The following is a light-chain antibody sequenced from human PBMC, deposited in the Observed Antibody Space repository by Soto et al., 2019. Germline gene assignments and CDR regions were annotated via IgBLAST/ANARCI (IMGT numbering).Light chain of an antibody. V-gene: IGKV3-11*01. Sequence: EIVLTQAPATLSLSPGERATLSCRASQSVSSYLAWYQQKPGQAPRLLIYDASNRATGIPARFSGSGSGTDFTLTISSLVPEDFAFYYWQQRSNLYTFGQGTKLEIK. J-gene: IGKJ2*01. CDR2: DAS. CDR1: QSVSSY. CDR3: QQRSNLYT.